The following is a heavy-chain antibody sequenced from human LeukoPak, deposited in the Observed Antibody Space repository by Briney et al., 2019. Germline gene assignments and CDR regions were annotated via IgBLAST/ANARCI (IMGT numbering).Heavy chain of an antibody. CDR1: GFSLSSYS. CDR3: AKDYGDEMATISGAFDI. Sequence: GGSLRLSCVASGFSLSSYSMNWVRQAPGKGLEWISFLHSSGGIIFYAESVKGRFAISRDNAKNSLFLQMNSLRAEDTALYYCAKDYGDEMATISGAFDIWGQGTMVTVSS. V-gene: IGHV3-48*04. CDR2: LHSSGGII. D-gene: IGHD5-24*01. J-gene: IGHJ3*02.